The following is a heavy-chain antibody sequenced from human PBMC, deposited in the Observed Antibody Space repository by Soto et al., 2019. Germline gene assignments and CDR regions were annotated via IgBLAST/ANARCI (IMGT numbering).Heavy chain of an antibody. V-gene: IGHV1-24*01. Sequence: GASVKVSCKVSGYTLTELSMHWVRQAPGKGLEWMGGFDPEDGETIYAQKFQGRVTMTEDTSTDTAYMELSSLRSEDTAVYYCALFSSGWYRTDYWGQGTLVTVSS. CDR2: FDPEDGET. D-gene: IGHD6-19*01. J-gene: IGHJ4*02. CDR1: GYTLTELS. CDR3: ALFSSGWYRTDY.